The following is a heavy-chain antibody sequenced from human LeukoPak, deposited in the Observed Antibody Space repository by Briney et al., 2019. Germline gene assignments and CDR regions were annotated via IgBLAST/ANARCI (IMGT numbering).Heavy chain of an antibody. D-gene: IGHD3-22*01. V-gene: IGHV3-66*01. CDR2: IYSGGST. CDR3: ARVRNYYDSRDLDY. Sequence: GGSLRLSCAASGFTVSSNYVSWVRQAPGKGLEWVSVIYSGGSTYYADSVKGRFTISRDNSKNTPYLQMNSLRAEDTAVYYCARVRNYYDSRDLDYWGQGTLVTVSS. CDR1: GFTVSSNY. J-gene: IGHJ4*02.